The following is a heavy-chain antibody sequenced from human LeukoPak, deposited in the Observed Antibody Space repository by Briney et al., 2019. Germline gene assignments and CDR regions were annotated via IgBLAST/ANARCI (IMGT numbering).Heavy chain of an antibody. Sequence: ASVKVSCKASGYTFTGYYMHWVRQAPGQGLEWMGWINPNSGGTNYAQKFQGRVTMTRDTSISTAYMELSRLRSDDTAVYYCARVSSGAQWLEYYFDYWGQGTLVTVSS. V-gene: IGHV1-2*02. CDR3: ARVSSGAQWLEYYFDY. CDR1: GYTFTGYY. D-gene: IGHD6-19*01. J-gene: IGHJ4*02. CDR2: INPNSGGT.